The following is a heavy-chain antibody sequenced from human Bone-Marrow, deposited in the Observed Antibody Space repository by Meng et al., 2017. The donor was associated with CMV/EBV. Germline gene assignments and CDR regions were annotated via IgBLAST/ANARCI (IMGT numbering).Heavy chain of an antibody. V-gene: IGHV3-11*04. D-gene: IGHD3-10*01. CDR2: ISSSGSTV. CDR1: GFTFSDYY. Sequence: GESLKISCAASGFTFSDYYMTWIRQAPGKGLEWISYISSSGSTVFFADSVKGRFTISRDNSKNTVYLQMNSLRAEDTAVYYCARVPVRGNYYYYYYGMDVWGQGTTVTVSS. CDR3: ARVPVRGNYYYYYYGMDV. J-gene: IGHJ6*02.